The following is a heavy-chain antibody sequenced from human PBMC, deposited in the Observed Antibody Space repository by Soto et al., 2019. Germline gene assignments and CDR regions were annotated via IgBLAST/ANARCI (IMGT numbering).Heavy chain of an antibody. CDR1: GFTFSSYG. J-gene: IGHJ4*02. V-gene: IGHV3-33*01. CDR2: IWYDGSNK. D-gene: IGHD4-4*01. Sequence: GGSLRLSCAASGFTFSSYGMHWVRQAPGKGLEWVAVIWYDGSNKYYADSVKGRFTISRDNSKNTLYLQMNSLRAEDTAVYYCARSYSNYLYYFDYWGQGTLVTVSS. CDR3: ARSYSNYLYYFDY.